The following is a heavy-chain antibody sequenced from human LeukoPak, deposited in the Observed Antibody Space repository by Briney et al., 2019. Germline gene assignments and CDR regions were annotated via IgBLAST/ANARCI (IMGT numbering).Heavy chain of an antibody. CDR3: ASYGSSCYYWAW. D-gene: IGHD3-22*01. CDR2: IIPIFGIA. CDR1: GRTFTSYA. J-gene: IGHJ4*02. Sequence: GASVKVSCKASGRTFTSYAISWVRQAPGQGLEWMGRIIPIFGIANYAQKFQGRVTITADKSTSTAYMELSSLRSEDTAVYYCASYGSSCYYWAWWGQGTLVTVSS. V-gene: IGHV1-69*04.